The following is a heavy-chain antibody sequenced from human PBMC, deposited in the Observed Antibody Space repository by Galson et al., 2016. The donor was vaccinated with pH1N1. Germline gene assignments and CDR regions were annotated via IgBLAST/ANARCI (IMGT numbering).Heavy chain of an antibody. J-gene: IGHJ4*02. Sequence: SVKVSCKASGYSFTDYYVHWIRQAPGQGLEWMAIIKPTGGDTTYAQNFQGRVFVTRDTPTSTVYMEVTSLRSEDTAVYYCARAPYSNYHYYYFDFWGQGTLVTVSS. V-gene: IGHV1-46*01. CDR3: ARAPYSNYHYYYFDF. D-gene: IGHD4-11*01. CDR2: IKPTGGDT. CDR1: GYSFTDYY.